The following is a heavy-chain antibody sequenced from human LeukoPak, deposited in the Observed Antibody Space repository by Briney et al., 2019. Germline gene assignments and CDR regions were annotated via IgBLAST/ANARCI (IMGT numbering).Heavy chain of an antibody. CDR3: AKDRLNPYRSSWSWFDP. J-gene: IGHJ5*02. V-gene: IGHV3-23*01. Sequence: GGSLRLSCAASGFTFSSYAMSWVRQAPGKGLEWVSAISGSGGSTYYADSVKGRFTISRDNSKNTLYLQMNSLRAEDTAVYYCAKDRLNPYRSSWSWFDPWGQGTLVTVSS. CDR2: ISGSGGST. CDR1: GFTFSSYA. D-gene: IGHD6-13*01.